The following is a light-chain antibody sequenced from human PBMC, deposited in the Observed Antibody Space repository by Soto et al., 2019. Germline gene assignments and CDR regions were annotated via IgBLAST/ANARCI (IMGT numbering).Light chain of an antibody. CDR3: QQYNNWPPYT. Sequence: EIVMTQSPGTLSVSPGDRATLSCRASQSVSSSLAWYQQRPGQAPRLLIYGASTRATGVPARFSGSGSGTEFTLTITSLQSEDFAVYYCQQYNNWPPYTFGQGTKLQIK. CDR1: QSVSSS. J-gene: IGKJ2*01. CDR2: GAS. V-gene: IGKV3-15*01.